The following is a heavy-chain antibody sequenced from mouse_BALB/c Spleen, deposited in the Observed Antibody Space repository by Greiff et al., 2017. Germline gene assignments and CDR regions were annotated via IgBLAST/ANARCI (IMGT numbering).Heavy chain of an antibody. J-gene: IGHJ2*01. D-gene: IGHD1-1*01. V-gene: IGHV2-2*02. CDR1: GFSLTSYG. CDR3: ARLDPHYYGSSYHDY. Sequence: VKLMESGPGLVQPLQSLSITCTVSGFSLTSYGVHWVRQSPGKGLEWLGVIWSGGSTDYNAAFISRLSISKDNSKSQVFFKMNSLQANDTAIYYCARLDPHYYGSSYHDYWGQGTTLTVSS. CDR2: IWSGGST.